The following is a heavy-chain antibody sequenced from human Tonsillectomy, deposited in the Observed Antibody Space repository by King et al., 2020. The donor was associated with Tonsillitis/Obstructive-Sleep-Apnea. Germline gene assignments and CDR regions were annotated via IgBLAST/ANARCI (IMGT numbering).Heavy chain of an antibody. J-gene: IGHJ4*02. D-gene: IGHD2-2*01. V-gene: IGHV4-30-2*01. CDR3: ARGGYCSSTSCYFDY. CDR2: IYHSGST. CDR1: GGSISSGGYS. Sequence: QLQESGSGLVKPSQTLSLTCAVSGGSISSGGYSWSWIRQPPGKGLEWIGYIYHSGSTYYNPSLKSRVTISVERSKNQFSLKLSSVTAADTAVYYCARGGYCSSTSCYFDYWGQGTLVTVSS.